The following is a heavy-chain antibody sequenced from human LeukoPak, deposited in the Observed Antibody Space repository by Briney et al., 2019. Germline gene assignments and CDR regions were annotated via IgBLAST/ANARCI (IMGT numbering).Heavy chain of an antibody. J-gene: IGHJ4*02. CDR2: TKPKDGGT. CDR1: GFSLSGYY. Sequence: ASVTVSCKASGFSLSGYYIHWVRQAPGQGLEWMGWTKPKDGGTNYADNFEGRVTLTRDTSTNTAFMELTKLRSDDTAVYNCTRARREQGYGYGADFFDYWGQGTLVIVS. V-gene: IGHV1-2*02. CDR3: TRARREQGYGYGADFFDY. D-gene: IGHD5-18*01.